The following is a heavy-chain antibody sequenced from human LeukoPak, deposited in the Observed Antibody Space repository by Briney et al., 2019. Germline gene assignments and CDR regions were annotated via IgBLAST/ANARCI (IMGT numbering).Heavy chain of an antibody. Sequence: PGGSLRLSCAACGFTFITSWMTWFRQPPGKGLEWVANINPDGSEKNYVDSVKGRFTVSRDNAENSLFLQVNSLRADDTALYYCARDLRSSLVAWGQGILVTVSS. D-gene: IGHD2-2*01. CDR2: INPDGSEK. CDR3: ARDLRSSLVA. V-gene: IGHV3-7*01. J-gene: IGHJ5*02. CDR1: GFTFITSW.